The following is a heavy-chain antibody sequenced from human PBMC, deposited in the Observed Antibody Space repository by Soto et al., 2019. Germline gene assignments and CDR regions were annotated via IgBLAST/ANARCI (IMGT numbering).Heavy chain of an antibody. CDR1: GFTFSSYA. J-gene: IGHJ3*02. Sequence: GGLRLSCAASGFTFSSYAMHWVRQAPGKGLEYVSAISSNGGSTYYANSVKGRFTISRDNSKNTLYLQMGSLRAEDMAVYYCARDGDCSSTSCYAFDIWGQGTMVTVSS. D-gene: IGHD2-2*01. CDR3: ARDGDCSSTSCYAFDI. V-gene: IGHV3-64*01. CDR2: ISSNGGST.